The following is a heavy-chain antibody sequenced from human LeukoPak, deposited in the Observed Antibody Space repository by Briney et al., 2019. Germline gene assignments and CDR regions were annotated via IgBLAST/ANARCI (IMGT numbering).Heavy chain of an antibody. D-gene: IGHD3-10*01. V-gene: IGHV4-59*08. CDR1: GGSISSYY. Sequence: SETLSLTCTVSGGSISSYYWSWIRQPPGKGLEWIGYIYYSGSTNYNPSLKSRVTISVDTSKNQFSLKLSSVTAADTAVYYCVRHLSFNYYGSGSHYYGMDVWGQGTTVTVSS. CDR3: VRHLSFNYYGSGSHYYGMDV. J-gene: IGHJ6*02. CDR2: IYYSGST.